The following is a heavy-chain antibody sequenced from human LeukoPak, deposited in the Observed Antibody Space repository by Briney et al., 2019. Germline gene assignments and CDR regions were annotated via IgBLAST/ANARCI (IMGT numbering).Heavy chain of an antibody. D-gene: IGHD3-3*01. J-gene: IGHJ4*02. CDR2: ISGSGGST. V-gene: IGHV3-23*01. CDR3: AKGMKYYDFWSGYSGFDY. CDR1: GFTFTSYA. Sequence: GGSLRLSCAASGFTFTSYAMSWVRQAPGKGLEWVSAISGSGGSTYYADSVKGRFTISRDNSKNTLYLQMNSLRAEDTAVYYCAKGMKYYDFWSGYSGFDYWGQGTLVTVSS.